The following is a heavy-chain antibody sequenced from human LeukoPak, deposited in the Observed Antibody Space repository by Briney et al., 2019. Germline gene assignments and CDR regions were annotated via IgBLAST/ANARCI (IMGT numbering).Heavy chain of an antibody. CDR2: INSDGSST. CDR1: GFTFSSYC. CDR3: ARADGYPDC. V-gene: IGHV3-74*01. J-gene: IGHJ4*03. Sequence: GGSLRLSCAASGFTFSSYCMHWVRQAPGKGLVWVSRINSDGSSTNYADSVRGRFTISRDNAKNTLYLQMNSLRAEDTAVYYCARADGYPDCWGQGTLVTVSS.